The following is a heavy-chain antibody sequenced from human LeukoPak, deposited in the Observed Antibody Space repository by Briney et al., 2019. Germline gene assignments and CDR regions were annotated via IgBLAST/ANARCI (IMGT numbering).Heavy chain of an antibody. J-gene: IGHJ6*02. CDR3: ARGSRSLMVRGVIPYYYYGMDV. CDR1: GVSISSYY. CDR2: IYYSGST. D-gene: IGHD3-10*01. Sequence: SEALSLTCAVSGVSISSYYWSWIRQPPGKGLEWIGYIYYSGSTNYNPSLKSRVTISVDTSKNQFSLKLSSVTAADTAVYYCARGSRSLMVRGVIPYYYYGMDVWGQGTTVTVSS. V-gene: IGHV4-59*12.